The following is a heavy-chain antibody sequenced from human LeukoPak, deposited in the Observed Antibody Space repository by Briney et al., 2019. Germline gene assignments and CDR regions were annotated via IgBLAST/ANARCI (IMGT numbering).Heavy chain of an antibody. CDR3: ARAGGYWYSSGSDAFDI. D-gene: IGHD6-19*01. CDR2: IRHSGTT. V-gene: IGHV4-38-2*02. Sequence: PSETLSLTCTVSGYSISSGYYWGWIRQPPGKGLEWIGTIRHSGTTYYNPSLKSRVTISIDSSKNQFSLKLSSVTAADTAVYYCARAGGYWYSSGSDAFDIWGQGTMVTVSS. J-gene: IGHJ3*02. CDR1: GYSISSGYY.